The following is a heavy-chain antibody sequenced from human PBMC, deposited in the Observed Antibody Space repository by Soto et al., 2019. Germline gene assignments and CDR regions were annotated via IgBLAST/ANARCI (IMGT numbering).Heavy chain of an antibody. D-gene: IGHD6-13*01. CDR2: INPSRGGT. Sequence: ASVKVSCKASGGTFSTYTITWVRQAPGQGLEWMGMINPSRGGTDYAQKFQGRVTMTRDTSTTTVYMELSSLRSEDTAIYYCTRSIITTAGTDAFDLWGQGTLVTVSS. V-gene: IGHV1-46*03. CDR1: GGTFSTYT. J-gene: IGHJ3*01. CDR3: TRSIITTAGTDAFDL.